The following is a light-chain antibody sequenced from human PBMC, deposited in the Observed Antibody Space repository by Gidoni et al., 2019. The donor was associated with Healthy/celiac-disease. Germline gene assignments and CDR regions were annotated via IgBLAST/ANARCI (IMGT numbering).Light chain of an antibody. CDR1: QSCLHSNGYNY. CDR3: MQARQTPMYT. J-gene: IGKJ2*01. Sequence: IFITHSPLSLPVPPGEPASIPCRSSQSCLHSNGYNYLDWYLQKPGQSPQLLIYLGSNRAPGVPDRFSGRGSGTDFTLKISRVEAEDVGVYYCMQARQTPMYTFGQGTKLEIK. CDR2: LGS. V-gene: IGKV2-28*01.